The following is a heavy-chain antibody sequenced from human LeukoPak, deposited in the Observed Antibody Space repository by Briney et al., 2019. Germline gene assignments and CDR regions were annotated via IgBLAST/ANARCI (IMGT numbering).Heavy chain of an antibody. CDR3: ARSEDGGTVTPSDYYYYGMDV. D-gene: IGHD4-17*01. V-gene: IGHV1-46*01. CDR2: INPSGGST. Sequence: ASVKVSCKASGYTFTSYYMHWVRQAPGQGLEWMGIINPSGGSTSYAQKLQGRVTMTRDTSTSTVYMELSSLRSEDTAVYYCARSEDGGTVTPSDYYYYGMDVWGQGTTVTVSS. J-gene: IGHJ6*02. CDR1: GYTFTSYY.